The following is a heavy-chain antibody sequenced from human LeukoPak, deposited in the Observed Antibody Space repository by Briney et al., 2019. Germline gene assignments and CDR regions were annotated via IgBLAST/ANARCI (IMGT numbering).Heavy chain of an antibody. CDR3: AKARGSYFNDAFDI. CDR2: ISYDGSNK. D-gene: IGHD1-26*01. Sequence: GGSLRLSCAASGFTFSSYGMHWVRQAPGEGLEWVAVISYDGSNKYYADSVKGRFTISRDNSKNTLYLQMNSLRAEDTAVYYCAKARGSYFNDAFDIWGQGTMVTVSS. CDR1: GFTFSSYG. V-gene: IGHV3-30*18. J-gene: IGHJ3*02.